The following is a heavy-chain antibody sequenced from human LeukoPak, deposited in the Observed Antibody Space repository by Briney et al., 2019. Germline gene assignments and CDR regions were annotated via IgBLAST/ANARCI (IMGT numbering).Heavy chain of an antibody. D-gene: IGHD3-16*01. CDR1: GFTFSSYA. J-gene: IGHJ4*02. CDR2: ISGSGGST. Sequence: GGSVSLSCPASGFTFSSYAMSWVRQAPGKGLEWVSAISGSGGSTYYADSVKGRFTISRDNSKNTLYLQMNSLKAEDTAVYYWAKYRMITFGPINYNVDYWGQGTLVTVSS. V-gene: IGHV3-23*01. CDR3: AKYRMITFGPINYNVDY.